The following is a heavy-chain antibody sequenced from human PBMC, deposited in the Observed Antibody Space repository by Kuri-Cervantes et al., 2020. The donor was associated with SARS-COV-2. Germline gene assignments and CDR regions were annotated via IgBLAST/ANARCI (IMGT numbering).Heavy chain of an antibody. CDR3: ARDLRLGKSLDY. D-gene: IGHD7-27*01. V-gene: IGHV3-48*04. Sequence: GESLKISCAASGFSFSSYGKSWIRQAPGKGLEWVSYISSSGSTIYYADSVKGRFTISRDNAKNSLYLQMNSLRAEDTAVYYCARDLRLGKSLDYWGQGTLVTVSS. CDR2: ISSSGSTI. CDR1: GFSFSSYG. J-gene: IGHJ4*02.